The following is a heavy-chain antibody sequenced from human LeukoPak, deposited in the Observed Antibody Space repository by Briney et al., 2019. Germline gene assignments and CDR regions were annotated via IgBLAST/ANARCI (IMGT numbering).Heavy chain of an antibody. D-gene: IGHD3-9*01. Sequence: ASVKVSCKASGYTFNTDSFSWVRQAPGQGLEWMGWISTHNGDTKYAQDYQDRVTMTTDASTSTAYMELRSLRSDDTAVYYCARDLDWVFDFWGQGTLVTVSS. V-gene: IGHV1-18*01. CDR1: GYTFNTDS. CDR3: ARDLDWVFDF. J-gene: IGHJ4*02. CDR2: ISTHNGDT.